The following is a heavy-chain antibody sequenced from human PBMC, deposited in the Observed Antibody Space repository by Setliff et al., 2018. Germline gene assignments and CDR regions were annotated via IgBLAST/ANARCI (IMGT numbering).Heavy chain of an antibody. CDR3: AREQFVGDY. Sequence: LSLSCAASGFTFRDYYMCWIRQAPGKGLEWVSDITSSGTTTFYTDSVKGRFTISRDNARNSLYLQMNSLRAEDTPVYYCAREQFVGDYWGQGTLVTVSS. V-gene: IGHV3-11*01. D-gene: IGHD3-10*01. CDR2: ITSSGTTT. J-gene: IGHJ4*02. CDR1: GFTFRDYY.